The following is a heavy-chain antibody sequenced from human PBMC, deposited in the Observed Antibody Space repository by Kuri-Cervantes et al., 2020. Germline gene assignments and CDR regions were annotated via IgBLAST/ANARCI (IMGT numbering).Heavy chain of an antibody. J-gene: IGHJ4*02. CDR2: ISSSSSYI. V-gene: IGHV3-21*01. CDR3: ARAGDYGSFGY. CDR1: GFTFSSYA. D-gene: IGHD4-17*01. Sequence: GGSLRLSCAASGFTFSSYAMSWVRQAPGKGLEWVSSISSSSSYIYYADSVKGRFTISRDNAKNSLYLQMNSLRAEDTAVYYCARAGDYGSFGYWGQGTLVTVSS.